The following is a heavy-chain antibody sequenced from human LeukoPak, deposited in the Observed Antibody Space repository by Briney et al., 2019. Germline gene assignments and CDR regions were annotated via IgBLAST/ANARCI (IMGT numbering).Heavy chain of an antibody. D-gene: IGHD6-6*01. Sequence: SETLSLTCAVYGGSLSGYYWSWIRQPPGKGLEWIGEINHSGSTNYNPSLKSRVTISVDTSKNQFSLKLSSVTAADTAVYYCASSLYSSSPYYYYYYGMDVWGQGTTVTVSS. CDR2: INHSGST. J-gene: IGHJ6*02. CDR3: ASSLYSSSPYYYYYYGMDV. V-gene: IGHV4-34*01. CDR1: GGSLSGYY.